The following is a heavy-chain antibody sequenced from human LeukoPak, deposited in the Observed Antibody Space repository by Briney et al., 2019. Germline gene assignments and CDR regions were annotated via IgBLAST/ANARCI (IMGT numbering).Heavy chain of an antibody. V-gene: IGHV3-74*01. CDR1: GFTFSSYW. CDR2: INTDGTTT. J-gene: IGHJ4*02. Sequence: GGSLRLSCGASGFTFSSYWMHWVRQAPGKGLVWVSRINTDGTTTDHADSVKGRFTISRDNAKNTLFLQMNSLRAEDTAVYYCARDPWGYRAGVLDFWGLGTLVTVSS. D-gene: IGHD5-18*01. CDR3: ARDPWGYRAGVLDF.